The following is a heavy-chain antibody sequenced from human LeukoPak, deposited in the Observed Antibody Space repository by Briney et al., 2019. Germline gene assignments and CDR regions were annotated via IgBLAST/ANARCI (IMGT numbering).Heavy chain of an antibody. D-gene: IGHD6-13*01. Sequence: GGSLRLSCAASGFTFSSYAMSWVRQAPGKGLEWVSAISGSGGSTYYADSVKGRFTISRDNSKSTLYLQMNSLRAEDTAVYYCAKDSYSSSWMYYYYMDVWGKGTTVTVSS. CDR3: AKDSYSSSWMYYYYMDV. J-gene: IGHJ6*03. CDR1: GFTFSSYA. V-gene: IGHV3-23*01. CDR2: ISGSGGST.